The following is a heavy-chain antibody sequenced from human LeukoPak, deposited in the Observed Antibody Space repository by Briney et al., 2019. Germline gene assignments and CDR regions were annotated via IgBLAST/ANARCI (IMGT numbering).Heavy chain of an antibody. CDR3: ARFSTYDSKPDI. D-gene: IGHD3-22*01. CDR1: GGSFSGYY. CDR2: INHSGST. Sequence: SETLSLTCAVYGGSFSGYYWSWIRQPPGKGLEWIGEINHSGSTNYNPSLKSRVTISVDTSKNQFSLKLSSVTAADTAVYYCARFSTYDSKPDIWGQGTMATVSS. V-gene: IGHV4-34*01. J-gene: IGHJ3*02.